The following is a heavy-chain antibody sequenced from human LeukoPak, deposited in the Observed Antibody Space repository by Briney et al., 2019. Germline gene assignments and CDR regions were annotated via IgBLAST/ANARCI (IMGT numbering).Heavy chain of an antibody. V-gene: IGHV1-18*01. CDR1: GYTFTSYG. Sequence: GAAVKVSCKAAGYTFTSYGISWVRQAPGQGLEWMGWISAYNGNTNYAQKLQGRVTMTTDTSTTTAYMELRRLRPEDTAVYDCARGKRRPTVTTIDSWGPGTLVTVSS. J-gene: IGHJ4*02. CDR2: ISAYNGNT. D-gene: IGHD4-17*01. CDR3: ARGKRRPTVTTIDS.